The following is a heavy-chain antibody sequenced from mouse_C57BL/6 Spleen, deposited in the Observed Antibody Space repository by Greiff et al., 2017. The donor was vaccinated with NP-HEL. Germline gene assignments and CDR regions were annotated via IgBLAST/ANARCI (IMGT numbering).Heavy chain of an antibody. Sequence: VQLQQSGPELVKPGASVKISCKASGYAFSSSWMNWVKQRPGTGLEWIGRIYPGDGDTNYNGKFKGKATLTADKSSSTAYMQLSSLTSEDSAVYFCARREITTAWGQGTTLTVSS. J-gene: IGHJ2*01. CDR1: GYAFSSSW. CDR2: IYPGDGDT. V-gene: IGHV1-82*01. D-gene: IGHD1-2*01. CDR3: ARREITTA.